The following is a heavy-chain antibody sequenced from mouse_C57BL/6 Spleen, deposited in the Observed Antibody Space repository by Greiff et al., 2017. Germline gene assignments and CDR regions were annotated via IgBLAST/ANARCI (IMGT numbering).Heavy chain of an antibody. CDR1: GYTFTSYG. J-gene: IGHJ4*01. CDR2: IYPRSGNT. D-gene: IGHD2-1*01. V-gene: IGHV1-81*01. CDR3: ARKGDGNYEDAMDY. Sequence: VKLVESGAELARPGASVKLSCKASGYTFTSYGISWVKQRTGQGLEWIGEIYPRSGNTYYNEKFKGKATLTADKSSSTAYMELRSLTSEDSAVYFCARKGDGNYEDAMDYWGQGTSVTVSS.